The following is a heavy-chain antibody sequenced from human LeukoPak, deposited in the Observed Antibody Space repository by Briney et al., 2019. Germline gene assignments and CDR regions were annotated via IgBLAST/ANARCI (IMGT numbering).Heavy chain of an antibody. J-gene: IGHJ4*02. V-gene: IGHV4-39*02. CDR1: GDSISNTRYH. CDR2: IYYSGAT. CDR3: AREIVSSVES. D-gene: IGHD6-6*01. Sequence: SETLSLTCTVSGDSISNTRYHWGWIRQPPGKGLEWIGSIYYSGATYYNPSLKSRVTISVDTSRNHFSLKLSSVTAADTTVYHCAREIVSSVESWGQGSLVTVSS.